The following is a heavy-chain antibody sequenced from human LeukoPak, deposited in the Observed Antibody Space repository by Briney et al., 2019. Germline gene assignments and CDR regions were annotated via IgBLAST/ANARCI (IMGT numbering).Heavy chain of an antibody. CDR3: ARSGYYYGSGSYSPYYYGMDV. CDR1: GFTFSSYD. J-gene: IGHJ6*04. CDR2: IGTAGDP. D-gene: IGHD3-10*01. V-gene: IGHV3-13*05. Sequence: PGGSLRLSCEASGFTFSSYDMHWVRQATGKGLEWVSAIGTAGDPYYPGSVKGRFTISREDAKNSLYLQMNSLRAGDTAVYYCARSGYYYGSGSYSPYYYGMDVWGKGTTVTVSS.